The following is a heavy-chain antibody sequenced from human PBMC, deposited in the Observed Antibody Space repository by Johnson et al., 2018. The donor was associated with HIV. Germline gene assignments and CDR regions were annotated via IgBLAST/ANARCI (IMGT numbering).Heavy chain of an antibody. Sequence: VQLVESGGGVVQPGRSLRLSCAASGFTFSSYAMHWVRQAPGKGLEWVGRIKSKTGGGTTDYAAPVKGRFTISRDDSKNTLYLQMNSLKTEDTAVYYCTTDWGMVRGVIDAFDIWGQGTMVTVSS. J-gene: IGHJ3*02. CDR2: IKSKTGGGTT. D-gene: IGHD3-10*01. CDR3: TTDWGMVRGVIDAFDI. V-gene: IGHV3-15*01. CDR1: GFTFSSYA.